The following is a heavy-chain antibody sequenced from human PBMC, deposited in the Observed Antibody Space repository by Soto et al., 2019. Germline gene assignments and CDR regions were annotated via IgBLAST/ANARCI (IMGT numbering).Heavy chain of an antibody. J-gene: IGHJ5*02. D-gene: IGHD6-13*01. V-gene: IGHV1-18*01. CDR2: ISAYNGNT. CDR1: GYTFTCYG. Sequence: VASVKVSCKASGYTFTCYGISWVRQAPGQGLEWMGWISAYNGNTNYAQKLQGGVTMTTDTSTSTAYMELRSLRSDDTAVYYCARVSRRIAAAESWFDPWGQGTLVTVSS. CDR3: ARVSRRIAAAESWFDP.